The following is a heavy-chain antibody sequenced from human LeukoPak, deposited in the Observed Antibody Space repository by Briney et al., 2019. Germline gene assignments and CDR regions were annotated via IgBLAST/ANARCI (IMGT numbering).Heavy chain of an antibody. J-gene: IGHJ4*02. CDR2: INPDNGGT. CDR3: ARGYYDFWSGYHYYFDY. D-gene: IGHD3-3*01. Sequence: ASVKVSCKASGYTFTDYYMHWVRQAPGQGLEWMGWINPDNGGTNYAPKFQGRVTLTRDTSISTAYMELNRLRSDDTAVYYCARGYYDFWSGYHYYFDYWGQRTLVTVSS. V-gene: IGHV1-2*02. CDR1: GYTFTDYY.